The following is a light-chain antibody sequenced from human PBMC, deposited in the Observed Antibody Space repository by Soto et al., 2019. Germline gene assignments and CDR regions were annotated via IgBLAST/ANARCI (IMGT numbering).Light chain of an antibody. CDR2: GAS. CDR1: QSVRSSF. Sequence: EIVMTQSPATLSVSQGERATLSCRASQSVRSSFLAWYQQKPGQAPSLLIYGASSRATGIPDRFSGSGSGTDFTLTISRLEPQDFAVYFCQQRSNWPRITFCQGTRLEIK. V-gene: IGKV3D-20*02. J-gene: IGKJ5*01. CDR3: QQRSNWPRIT.